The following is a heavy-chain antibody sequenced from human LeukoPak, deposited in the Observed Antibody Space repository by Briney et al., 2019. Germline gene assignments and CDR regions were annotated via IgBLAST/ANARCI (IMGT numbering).Heavy chain of an antibody. Sequence: GASVKVSCKASGYTLTSYYMHWVRQAPGQGLEWMGWINTNTGSPTYAQGLTGRFVFSLDTSVSTAYLQISSLKAEDTAVYYCARDIGSGSYSLNWFDPWGQGTLVTVSS. D-gene: IGHD3-10*01. CDR3: ARDIGSGSYSLNWFDP. CDR1: GYTLTSYY. CDR2: INTNTGSP. V-gene: IGHV7-4-1*02. J-gene: IGHJ5*02.